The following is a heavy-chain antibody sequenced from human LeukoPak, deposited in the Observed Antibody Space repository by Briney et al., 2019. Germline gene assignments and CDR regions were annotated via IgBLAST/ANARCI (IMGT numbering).Heavy chain of an antibody. CDR2: INPNSGGT. CDR3: QVGDYVWGSYRSDNDY. D-gene: IGHD3-16*02. J-gene: IGHJ4*02. CDR1: GYTFTGYY. Sequence: ASVKVSCKASGYTFTGYYMHWVRQAPGQGLEWMGWINPNSGGTNYAQKFQGRVTMTRDTSISTAYMELSRLRSDDTAVYYCQVGDYVWGSYRSDNDYWGQGTLVTVSS. V-gene: IGHV1-2*02.